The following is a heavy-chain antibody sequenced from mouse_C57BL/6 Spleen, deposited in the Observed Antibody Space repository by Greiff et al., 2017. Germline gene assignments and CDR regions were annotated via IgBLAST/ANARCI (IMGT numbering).Heavy chain of an antibody. Sequence: QVQLQQPGAELVKPGASVKLSCKASGYTFTSYWMHWVKQRPGRGLEWIGRIDPNSGGTKYNEKFKSKATLTVDKPSSTAYMQLGSLTSEDSAVYYCARGNWDLYYAMDYWGQGTSVTVSS. D-gene: IGHD4-1*01. V-gene: IGHV1-72*01. J-gene: IGHJ4*01. CDR1: GYTFTSYW. CDR3: ARGNWDLYYAMDY. CDR2: IDPNSGGT.